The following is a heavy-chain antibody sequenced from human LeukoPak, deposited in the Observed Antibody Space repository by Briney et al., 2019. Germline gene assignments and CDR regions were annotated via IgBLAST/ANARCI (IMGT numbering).Heavy chain of an antibody. D-gene: IGHD2-2*01. CDR3: VSFYETY. CDR1: GNYW. CDR2: INSDGSWS. Sequence: GGSLRLSCAASGNYWMHWVRQAPGKGLVWVSHINSDGSWSSYADSVKGRFTISKDNAKNTVYLQMNNLRAEDTAVYYCVSFYETYWGRGTLVTVSS. V-gene: IGHV3-74*01. J-gene: IGHJ4*02.